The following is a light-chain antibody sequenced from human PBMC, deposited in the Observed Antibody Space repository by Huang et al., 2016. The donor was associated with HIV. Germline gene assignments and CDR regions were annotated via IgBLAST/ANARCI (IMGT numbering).Light chain of an antibody. Sequence: ETVMTQSPATLSVSPGERATLSCRASQSVSSNLAWYQQKPGQAPRLLIYGASTRATGIPARFSGGGSGTEFTLTISSLQPGDFAVYYCQQYNNWPPYTFGQGTKLEIK. CDR2: GAS. CDR1: QSVSSN. CDR3: QQYNNWPPYT. V-gene: IGKV3-15*01. J-gene: IGKJ2*01.